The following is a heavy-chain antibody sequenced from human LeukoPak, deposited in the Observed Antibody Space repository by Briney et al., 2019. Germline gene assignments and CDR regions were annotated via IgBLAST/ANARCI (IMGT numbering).Heavy chain of an antibody. CDR1: GDSISRYY. D-gene: IGHD3-16*01. CDR3: ARDGVLGGLFVWDY. Sequence: ASETLSLTCTVAGDSISRYYWSWIRQPPGKGLEWIGYIYYSGSTNYNPSLKSRVTISVDTSKNQFSLKLSSVTAADTAVYYCARDGVLGGLFVWDYWGQGTLVTVSS. V-gene: IGHV4-59*01. J-gene: IGHJ4*02. CDR2: IYYSGST.